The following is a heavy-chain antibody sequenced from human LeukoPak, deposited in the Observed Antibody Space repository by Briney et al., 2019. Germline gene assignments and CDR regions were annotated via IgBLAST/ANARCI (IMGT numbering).Heavy chain of an antibody. D-gene: IGHD1-7*01. Sequence: SETLSLTCTVSGDSISSSSYYWGWSRQPPGKGLEWIGRIYYSGSTYYTPSLKSRVTISVDTSKNQFSLKLSSVTAADTAVYYCARGNLRKFRPGDAFDIWGHGTMVTVSS. J-gene: IGHJ3*02. CDR1: GDSISSSSYY. CDR3: ARGNLRKFRPGDAFDI. V-gene: IGHV4-39*07. CDR2: IYYSGST.